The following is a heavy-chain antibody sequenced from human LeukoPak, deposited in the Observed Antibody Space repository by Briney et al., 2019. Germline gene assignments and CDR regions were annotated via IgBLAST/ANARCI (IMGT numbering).Heavy chain of an antibody. Sequence: GESLKISCKGSGYSFTTYWIAWVRQMPGKGLEWMGLIYPGDSDIRYSPSFQGQVTISADKSISTAYLQWSSLKASDTAMYYCARLRLERIRHLDYWGQGTLVTVSS. J-gene: IGHJ4*02. CDR1: GYSFTTYW. CDR3: ARLRLERIRHLDY. CDR2: IYPGDSDI. V-gene: IGHV5-51*01. D-gene: IGHD2-15*01.